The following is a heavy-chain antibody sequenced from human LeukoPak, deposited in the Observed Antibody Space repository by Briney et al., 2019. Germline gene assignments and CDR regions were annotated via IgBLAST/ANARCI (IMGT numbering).Heavy chain of an antibody. V-gene: IGHV4-31*03. D-gene: IGHD5-18*01. CDR3: AKGYNCGPFDC. CDR1: GGSISNGGYY. Sequence: PSETLSLTCTVSGGSISNGGYYWNWIRQHPGKGLEWIGYIYYSGNTYYNPSLKSRVTISVDTSKNQFSLKLSSVTAADTAVYYWAKGYNCGPFDCWGQGTLVTVSS. J-gene: IGHJ5*01. CDR2: IYYSGNT.